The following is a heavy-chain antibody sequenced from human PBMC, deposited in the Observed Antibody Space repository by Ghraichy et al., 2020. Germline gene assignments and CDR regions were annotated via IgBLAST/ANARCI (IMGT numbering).Heavy chain of an antibody. D-gene: IGHD3-22*01. CDR3: ARGFYYDSNEYFDY. J-gene: IGHJ4*02. CDR1: GFTFSSYA. Sequence: GGSLRLSCAASGFTFSSYAMSWVRQAPGKGLEWVSAISGSGGSTYYADSVKGRFTISRDNSKNTLYLQMNSLRAEDTAVYYCARGFYYDSNEYFDYLGQGSLVTVSS. V-gene: IGHV3-23*01. CDR2: ISGSGGST.